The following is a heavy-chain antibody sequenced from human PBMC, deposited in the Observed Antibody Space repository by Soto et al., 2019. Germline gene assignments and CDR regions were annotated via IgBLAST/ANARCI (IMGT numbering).Heavy chain of an antibody. CDR2: IYSSGNA. J-gene: IGHJ5*02. V-gene: IGHV4-4*07. CDR3: AKGRGFYSDNYFDP. D-gene: IGHD3-22*01. CDR1: LDSISNSY. Sequence: QVQLLESGPGLVKPSETLSLTCSVSLDSISNSYWTWIRQPAGKGLEWIGHIYSSGNANYNPSLNSRVTRSLDTSKNQFSLSLKSVTAAETAIYYCAKGRGFYSDNYFDPWGQGTQVTVSS.